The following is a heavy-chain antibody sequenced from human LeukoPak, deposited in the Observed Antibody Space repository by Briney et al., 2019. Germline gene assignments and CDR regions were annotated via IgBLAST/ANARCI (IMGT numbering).Heavy chain of an antibody. Sequence: PGGSLRLSCAASGXTFSSYGMHWVRQAPGKGLEWVAVIWYDGSNKYYADSVKGRFTISRDNSKNTLYLQMNSLRAEDTAVYYCARALGYCSSTSCYADYYYYYGMDVWGQGTTVTVSS. CDR3: ARALGYCSSTSCYADYYYYYGMDV. CDR2: IWYDGSNK. J-gene: IGHJ6*02. CDR1: GXTFSSYG. V-gene: IGHV3-33*01. D-gene: IGHD2-2*01.